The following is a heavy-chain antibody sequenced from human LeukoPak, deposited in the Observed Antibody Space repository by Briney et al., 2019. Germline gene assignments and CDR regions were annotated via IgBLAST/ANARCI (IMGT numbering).Heavy chain of an antibody. CDR2: VSGSADNT. CDR3: AKATYYYDSYGYNGVFDY. V-gene: IGHV3-23*01. CDR1: GFTITSYA. Sequence: GGSLRLSCAASGFTITSYAMSWVRQAPGKGLEWVSAVSGSADNTYYADSVRGRFTISRDNSQNTLYLQMNSLRAEDAAVYYYAKATYYYDSYGYNGVFDYWGQGTLVTLSS. D-gene: IGHD3-22*01. J-gene: IGHJ4*02.